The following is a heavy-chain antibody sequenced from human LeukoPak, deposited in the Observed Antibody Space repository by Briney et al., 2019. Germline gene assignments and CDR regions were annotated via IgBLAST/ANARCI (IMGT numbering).Heavy chain of an antibody. Sequence: ASVKVSCKASGYTFTSSGISWVRQAPGQGLEWMGWISAYNGNTNYAQELQGRVTMTTDTSTSTAYMELRSLRSDDTAVYYCARGITMIVVVSPTDGGAFDYWGQGTLVTVSS. D-gene: IGHD3-22*01. CDR1: GYTFTSSG. V-gene: IGHV1-18*01. CDR3: ARGITMIVVVSPTDGGAFDY. CDR2: ISAYNGNT. J-gene: IGHJ4*02.